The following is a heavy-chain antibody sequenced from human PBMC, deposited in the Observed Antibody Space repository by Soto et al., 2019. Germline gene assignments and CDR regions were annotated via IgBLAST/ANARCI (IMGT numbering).Heavy chain of an antibody. Sequence: PSETLSLTCTVSGGSISSGGYYWIWIRHHPGKGLEWIGYIYYSGSTYYNPSLKSRVTISVDTSKNQFSLKLSSVTAADTAVYYCARASGSGYRNWFDPWGQGALVTVSS. CDR3: ARASGSGYRNWFDP. J-gene: IGHJ5*02. CDR1: GGSISSGGYY. D-gene: IGHD3-22*01. V-gene: IGHV4-31*03. CDR2: IYYSGST.